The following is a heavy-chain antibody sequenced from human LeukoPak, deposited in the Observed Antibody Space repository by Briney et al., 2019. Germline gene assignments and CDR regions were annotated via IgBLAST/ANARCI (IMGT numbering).Heavy chain of an antibody. CDR3: AKGDQNYYDSSAYYAPLAY. CDR1: GFTFSSYS. CDR2: ISSSSSYI. V-gene: IGHV3-21*04. J-gene: IGHJ4*02. Sequence: GGSLRLSCAASGFTFSSYSMNWVRQAPGKGLEWVSSISSSSSYIYYADSVKGRFTISRDNAKNSLYLQMNSLRAEDTAVYYCAKGDQNYYDSSAYYAPLAYWGQGTLVTVSS. D-gene: IGHD3-22*01.